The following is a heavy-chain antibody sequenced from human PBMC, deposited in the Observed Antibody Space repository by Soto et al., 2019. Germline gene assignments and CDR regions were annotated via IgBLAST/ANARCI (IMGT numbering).Heavy chain of an antibody. CDR2: IYYSGST. J-gene: IGHJ4*02. D-gene: IGHD6-19*01. CDR3: ARDAIAVAGDYYFDY. CDR1: GGSISSYY. Sequence: PSETLSLTCTVSGGSISSYYWSWIRQPPGKGLEWIGYIYYSGSTNYNPSLKSRVTISVDTSKNQFSLKLSSVTAADTAVYYCARDAIAVAGDYYFDYWGQGTLVTV. V-gene: IGHV4-59*01.